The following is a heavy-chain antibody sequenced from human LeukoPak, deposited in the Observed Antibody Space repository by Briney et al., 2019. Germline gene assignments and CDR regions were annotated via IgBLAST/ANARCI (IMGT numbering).Heavy chain of an antibody. V-gene: IGHV4-4*07. D-gene: IGHD3-22*01. J-gene: IGHJ4*02. CDR2: IYTSGST. Sequence: PSETLSLTCTVSGGSISSYYWSWIRQPAGKGLEWIGRIYTSGSTNYNPSLKSRVTMSVDTSKNQFSLKLSSVTAADTAVYYCARDGYYYDSVPIEFDYWGQGTLVTVSS. CDR1: GGSISSYY. CDR3: ARDGYYYDSVPIEFDY.